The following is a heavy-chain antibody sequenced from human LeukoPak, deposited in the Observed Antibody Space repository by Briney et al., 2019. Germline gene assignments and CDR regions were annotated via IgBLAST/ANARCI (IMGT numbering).Heavy chain of an antibody. CDR2: ISGSGGST. CDR3: AKDLMRGLYRPLDL. CDR1: GFTFSSYA. J-gene: IGHJ5*02. V-gene: IGHV3-23*01. D-gene: IGHD6-19*01. Sequence: GGSLRLSCAASGFTFSSYAMSWVRQAPGKGLEWVSAISGSGGSTYYADSVKGRFTISRDNSKNTLYLQMNSLRAEDTAVYYCAKDLMRGLYRPLDLWGQGTLVTVSS.